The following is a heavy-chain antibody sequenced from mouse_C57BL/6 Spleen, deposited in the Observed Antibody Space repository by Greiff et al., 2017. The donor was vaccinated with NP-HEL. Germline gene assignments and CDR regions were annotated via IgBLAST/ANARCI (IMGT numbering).Heavy chain of an antibody. D-gene: IGHD1-1*01. J-gene: IGHJ2*01. CDR3: ARETVVASRGYFDY. Sequence: VKLQQPGAELVKPGASVKLSCKASGYTFTSYWLHWVKQRPGRGLEWIGRIDPNSGGTKYNEKFKSKATLTVDKPSSTAYMQLSSLTSEDSAVDYCARETVVASRGYFDYWGKGTTLTVSS. CDR2: IDPNSGGT. CDR1: GYTFTSYW. V-gene: IGHV1-72*01.